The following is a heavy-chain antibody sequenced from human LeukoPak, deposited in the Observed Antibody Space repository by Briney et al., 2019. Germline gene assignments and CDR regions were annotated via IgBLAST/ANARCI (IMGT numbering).Heavy chain of an antibody. J-gene: IGHJ3*02. CDR3: ARDDSVYQDYALDI. CDR2: INLYNGNT. V-gene: IGHV1-18*01. Sequence: ASVKVSCKASGYTFTNYGISWVRQAPGQGLEWMGWINLYNGNTDYAQRFQGRVTMTTDTSSSTAYLELRSLRSDDSAVYFCARDDSVYQDYALDIWGQGTMVTVSS. CDR1: GYTFTNYG. D-gene: IGHD4/OR15-4a*01.